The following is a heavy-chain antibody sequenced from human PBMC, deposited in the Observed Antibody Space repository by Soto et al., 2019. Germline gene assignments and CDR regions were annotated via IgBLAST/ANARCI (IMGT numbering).Heavy chain of an antibody. CDR3: ARGEEITMVRDHHMDV. Sequence: GASVKVSCKASGYTFTGYYMHWVRQAPGQGLEWMGWINPNSGGTNYAQKFQGWVTMTRDTSISTAYMELSRLRSDDTAVYYCARGEEITMVRDHHMDVWGKGTTVTVSS. V-gene: IGHV1-2*04. CDR1: GYTFTGYY. J-gene: IGHJ6*03. D-gene: IGHD3-10*01. CDR2: INPNSGGT.